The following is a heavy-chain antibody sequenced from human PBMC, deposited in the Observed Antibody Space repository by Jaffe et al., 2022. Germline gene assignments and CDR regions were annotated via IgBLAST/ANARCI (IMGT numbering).Heavy chain of an antibody. D-gene: IGHD2-15*01. CDR2: IIPIFGTA. CDR3: ARGQSTYNRKSEIDCSGGSCYLLRNYYYYMDV. Sequence: QVQLVQSGAEVKKPGSSVKVSCKASGGTFSSYAISWVRQAPGQGLEWMGGIIPIFGTANYAQKFQGRVTITADESTSTAYMELSSLRSEDTAVYYCARGQSTYNRKSEIDCSGGSCYLLRNYYYYMDVWGKGTTVTVSS. J-gene: IGHJ6*03. CDR1: GGTFSSYA. V-gene: IGHV1-69*01.